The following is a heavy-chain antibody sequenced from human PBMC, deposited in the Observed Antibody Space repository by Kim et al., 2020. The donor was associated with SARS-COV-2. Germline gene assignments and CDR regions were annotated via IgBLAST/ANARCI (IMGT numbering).Heavy chain of an antibody. CDR3: ARENGPPYYYMDV. V-gene: IGHV3-33*01. D-gene: IGHD2-8*01. CDR2: IWYDGSHK. CDR1: GFTFSTYV. J-gene: IGHJ6*03. Sequence: GGSLRLSWAASGFTFSTYVMHWVRQAPGKGLEWVAVIWYDGSHKYYGDSTKGRFTISRDNSKNTLYLQMNNLRAEDSAVYYCARENGPPYYYMDVWGKGTTVTVSS.